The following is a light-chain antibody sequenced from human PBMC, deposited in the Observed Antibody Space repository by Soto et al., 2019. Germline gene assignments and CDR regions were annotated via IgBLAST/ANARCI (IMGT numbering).Light chain of an antibody. Sequence: EIVMTQFPATLSVSPGERVTLSCRASQSVTTNLAWYQQKPGQAPRLLISGASTRAAGLPVRFSGSGSGTEFTLTISSLQSEDFAVYYCQQYIDWPLTFGGGTRVEIK. CDR2: GAS. V-gene: IGKV3-15*01. CDR3: QQYIDWPLT. CDR1: QSVTTN. J-gene: IGKJ4*01.